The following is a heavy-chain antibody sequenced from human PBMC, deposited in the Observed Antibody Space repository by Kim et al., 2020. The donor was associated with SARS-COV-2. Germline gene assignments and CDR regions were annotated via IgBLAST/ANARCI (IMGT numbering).Heavy chain of an antibody. CDR3: ARHPKWFGDPTRMDV. Sequence: SETLSLTCTVSGGSISTSTYYWGWIRQPPGKGLEWIGTIYYSGSTYYNPSLKSRVTISVDTSKNQFSLKLSSVTAADTAVYYCARHPKWFGDPTRMDVWGQETTVTVSS. CDR1: GGSISTSTYY. V-gene: IGHV4-39*01. J-gene: IGHJ6*02. CDR2: IYYSGST. D-gene: IGHD3-10*01.